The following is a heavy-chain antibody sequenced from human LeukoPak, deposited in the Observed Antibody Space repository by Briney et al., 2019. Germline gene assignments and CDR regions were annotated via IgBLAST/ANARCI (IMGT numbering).Heavy chain of an antibody. Sequence: GGSLRLSCAASGLTVSSSYMSWVLQAPGKGLGWVSIIYNDGSTYYADSMKGRFTISRDNSKSTLYLQVNSLRAEDTAMYYCARNILFAFDIWGQGTMVTVSS. CDR2: IYNDGST. CDR3: ARNILFAFDI. CDR1: GLTVSSSY. J-gene: IGHJ3*02. V-gene: IGHV3-53*01. D-gene: IGHD2/OR15-2a*01.